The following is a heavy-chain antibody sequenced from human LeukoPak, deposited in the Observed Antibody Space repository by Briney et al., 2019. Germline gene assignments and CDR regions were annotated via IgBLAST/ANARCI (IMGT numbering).Heavy chain of an antibody. CDR3: ASGNFESSGGTMGY. CDR1: GFTFSSYW. J-gene: IGHJ4*02. Sequence: PGGSLRLSCAASGFTFSSYWMHWVRQAPGKGLVWVSRINSDGSITGYADSVKGRFTSSRDNAKNTLYLQMNSLRVEDTAVYYCASGNFESSGGTMGYWGQGTLVTVSS. D-gene: IGHD1/OR15-1a*01. V-gene: IGHV3-74*01. CDR2: INSDGSIT.